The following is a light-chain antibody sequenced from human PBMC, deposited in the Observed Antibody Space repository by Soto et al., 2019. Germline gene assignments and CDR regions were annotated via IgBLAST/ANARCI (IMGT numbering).Light chain of an antibody. CDR3: SSYTSGSSWV. CDR2: EGS. Sequence: QSALTQPASVSGSPGQSITISCTGTSSDVGGYNYVSWYQRHPGEVPKLMIYEGSFRPSGVSNRFSGSKSGNTASLTISGLQAEDEAVYYCSSYTSGSSWVFGGGTKLTVL. CDR1: SSDVGGYNY. V-gene: IGLV2-14*01. J-gene: IGLJ3*02.